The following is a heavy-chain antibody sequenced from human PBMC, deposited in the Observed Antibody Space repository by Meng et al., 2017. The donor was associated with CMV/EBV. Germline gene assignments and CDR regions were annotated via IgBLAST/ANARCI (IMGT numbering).Heavy chain of an antibody. V-gene: IGHV3-23*01. J-gene: IGHJ4*02. CDR3: AKLVLLWFGESLQRGADHDY. D-gene: IGHD3-10*01. CDR2: ISGSGGST. CDR1: GFTASSNY. Sequence: GESLKISCAASGFTASSNYMSWVRQAPGKGLEWVSAISGSGGSTYYADSVKGRFTISRDNSKNTLYLQMNSLRAEDTAVYYCAKLVLLWFGESLQRGADHDYWGQGTLVTVSS.